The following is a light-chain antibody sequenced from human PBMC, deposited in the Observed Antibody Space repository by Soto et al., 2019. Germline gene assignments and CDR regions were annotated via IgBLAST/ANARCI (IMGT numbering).Light chain of an antibody. J-gene: IGKJ3*01. CDR2: AAS. CDR1: QDISNY. V-gene: IGKV1-27*01. Sequence: DIQMTQSPSSLSASVGDRVTITCRASQDISNYLAWYQQKPGKVPKPLIYAASTLQSGVPSRFSGSGSGTDFTLTISSLQPEDVATYYCQKYNSAPPEAFGPGTKVDI. CDR3: QKYNSAPPEA.